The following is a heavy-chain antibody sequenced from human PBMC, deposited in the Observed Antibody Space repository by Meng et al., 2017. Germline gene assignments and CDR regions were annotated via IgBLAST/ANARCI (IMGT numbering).Heavy chain of an antibody. Sequence: EGALVESGGGLVKPGGSLRLSCAASGFTFSSYSMNWVRQAPGKGLEWVSSISSSSSYIYYADSVKGRFTISRDNAKNSLYLQMNSLRAEDTAVYYCARWLISAAPFDYWGQGTLVTVSS. CDR1: GFTFSSYS. CDR2: ISSSSSYI. CDR3: ARWLISAAPFDY. V-gene: IGHV3-21*01. D-gene: IGHD6-6*01. J-gene: IGHJ4*02.